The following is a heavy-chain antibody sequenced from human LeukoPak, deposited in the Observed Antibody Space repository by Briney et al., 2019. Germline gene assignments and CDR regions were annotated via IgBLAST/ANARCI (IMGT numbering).Heavy chain of an antibody. J-gene: IGHJ3*02. CDR1: GYSLSSGYY. V-gene: IGHV4-61*01. CDR3: ARTYYYDSSGYIGAFDI. Sequence: SETLSLTCTVSGYSLSSGYYWGCIRQPPGKGLEWIGYIYYSGSTNYNPSLKSRVTISVDTSKNQFSLKLSSVTAADTAVYYCARTYYYDSSGYIGAFDIWGQGTMVTVSS. D-gene: IGHD3-22*01. CDR2: IYYSGST.